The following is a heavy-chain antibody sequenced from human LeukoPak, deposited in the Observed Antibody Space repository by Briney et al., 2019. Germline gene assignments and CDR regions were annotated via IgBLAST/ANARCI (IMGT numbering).Heavy chain of an antibody. D-gene: IGHD5-24*01. CDR1: GFTFSTYA. CDR3: TKRPSTDGYNS. CDR2: ISGSGDNT. V-gene: IGHV3-23*01. Sequence: PGGSLRLSCAVSGFTFSTYAMSWVRQAPRKGLWWVSVISGSGDNTYYADCVKGRFTISRDNFKNTLYLQMNSLRAEDTALYYCTKRPSTDGYNSWGQGTLVTVSS. J-gene: IGHJ5*02.